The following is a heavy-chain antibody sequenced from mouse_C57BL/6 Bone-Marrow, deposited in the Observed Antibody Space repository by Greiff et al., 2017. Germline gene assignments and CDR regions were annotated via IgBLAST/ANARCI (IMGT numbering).Heavy chain of an antibody. J-gene: IGHJ1*03. Sequence: QVQLQQSGPELVKPGASVKISCKASGYAFSSSWMNWVKQRPGQGLEWIGRIYPGDGDTNYNGKFKGKATLTADKSSSTAYMQLSSLTSEDSAVYFGAKGCFDVWGTGTTVTVSS. CDR1: GYAFSSSW. CDR2: IYPGDGDT. V-gene: IGHV1-82*01. CDR3: AKGCFDV.